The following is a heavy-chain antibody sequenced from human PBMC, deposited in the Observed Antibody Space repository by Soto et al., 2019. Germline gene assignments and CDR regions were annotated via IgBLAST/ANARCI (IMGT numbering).Heavy chain of an antibody. CDR3: AHVYWAASGTRYYFDY. V-gene: IGHV2-5*02. CDR1: GFSFSTSAVG. CDR2: IYWDDDK. Sequence: QITLKESGPTLVKPTQTLTLTCTFSGFSFSTSAVGVGWIRQPPGKALEWLALIYWDDDKRYSPSLKSRLTITKDTSRNQVVVTMTNMDPVDTATYYYAHVYWAASGTRYYFDYWGQGTLVTVSS. J-gene: IGHJ4*02. D-gene: IGHD6-13*01.